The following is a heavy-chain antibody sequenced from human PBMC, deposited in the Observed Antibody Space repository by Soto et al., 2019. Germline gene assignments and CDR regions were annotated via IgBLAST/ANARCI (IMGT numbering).Heavy chain of an antibody. V-gene: IGHV4-4*02. CDR1: GVSITSSTW. D-gene: IGHD6-19*01. Sequence: QVRLQESGPGLVKPSGTLSLTCAVSGVSITSSTWWSWLRQPPGKGLGWIAKIYDSADINYSNYTPSLESLVTISLARSNNLYSLTVTSVPAADTAIYYCAKGGDISGRGGGLSWFDPWGQGTLVTVSS. CDR3: AKGGDISGRGGGLSWFDP. J-gene: IGHJ5*02. CDR2: IYDSADINYS.